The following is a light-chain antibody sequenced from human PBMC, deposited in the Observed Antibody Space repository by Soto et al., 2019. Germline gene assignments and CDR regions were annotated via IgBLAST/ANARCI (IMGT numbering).Light chain of an antibody. CDR1: SSDVWSYNL. V-gene: IGLV2-23*01. Sequence: QSALTQPASVSGSPGQSITISCTGTSSDVWSYNLVSWYQQHPGTAPKLMIYEDIKRASGVSNRFSGSTSGITASLTISVLQAEDEADYYCCSYAGSTTWVFGGGTKVTVL. CDR2: EDI. J-gene: IGLJ3*02. CDR3: CSYAGSTTWV.